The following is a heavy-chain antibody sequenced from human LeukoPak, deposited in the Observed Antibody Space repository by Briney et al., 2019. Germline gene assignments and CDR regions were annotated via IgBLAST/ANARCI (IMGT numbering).Heavy chain of an antibody. Sequence: SETLSLTCAVSGGSVSISNSNWWSWVRQPPGKGLEWIGEIYHSGSTNYNPSLKSRVTISVDTSKNQFSLRLNSVTAADTAVYYCAREWNTGWDRGTWFDPWGQGTLVTVSS. J-gene: IGHJ5*02. V-gene: IGHV4-4*02. D-gene: IGHD1/OR15-1a*01. CDR1: GGSVSISNSNW. CDR3: AREWNTGWDRGTWFDP. CDR2: IYHSGST.